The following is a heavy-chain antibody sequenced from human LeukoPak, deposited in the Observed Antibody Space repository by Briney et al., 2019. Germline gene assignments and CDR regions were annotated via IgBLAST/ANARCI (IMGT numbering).Heavy chain of an antibody. D-gene: IGHD3-3*01. V-gene: IGHV3-48*02. J-gene: IGHJ4*02. CDR1: GFTFSSYS. CDR2: ISSLSSII. CDR3: ARDFRFASDY. Sequence: PGGSLRLSCAASGFTFSSYSMSWVRQAPGKGLEWVSYISSLSSIIYYADSVKGRFTISKDNAKNSLYLQMNSLRDEDTAVYYCARDFRFASDYWGQGTLVTVSS.